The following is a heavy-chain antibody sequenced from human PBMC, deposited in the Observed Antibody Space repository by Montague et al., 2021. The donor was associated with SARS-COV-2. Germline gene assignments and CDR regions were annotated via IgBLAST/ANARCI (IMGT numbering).Heavy chain of an antibody. CDR2: ISSSGSTI. CDR3: ARGGTYYDFWSGYRNYYYGMDV. V-gene: IGHV3-48*03. D-gene: IGHD3-3*01. Sequence: SLRLSCAASVITFSTFEMNWVRQAPGKGLEWVSYISSSGSTIYYADSVKGRFTISRDNAKNSLYLQMNSLRAEDTAVDYCARGGTYYDFWSGYRNYYYGMDVWGQGTTVTVSS. J-gene: IGHJ6*02. CDR1: VITFSTFE.